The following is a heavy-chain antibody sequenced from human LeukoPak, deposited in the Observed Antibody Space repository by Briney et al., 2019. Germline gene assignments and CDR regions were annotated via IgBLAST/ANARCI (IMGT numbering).Heavy chain of an antibody. CDR2: IYPGDFDT. J-gene: IGHJ5*02. D-gene: IGHD2-2*01. V-gene: IGHV5-51*01. CDR3: ARHESSSSPLGDP. Sequence: GESLKISCKGSGYSFTTYWIDWVRQMPGKGLEWMGTIYPGDFDTRYSPSFQGHVTISADRSISTAYLQWSSLKASDTAMYYCARHESSSSPLGDPWGQGTLVTVSS. CDR1: GYSFTTYW.